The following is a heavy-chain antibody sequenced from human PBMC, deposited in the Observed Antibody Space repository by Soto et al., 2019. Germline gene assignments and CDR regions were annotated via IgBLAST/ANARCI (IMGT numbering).Heavy chain of an antibody. CDR1: GGSFSGYY. CDR3: ARGLPIKRHYYYYYGMDV. V-gene: IGHV4-34*01. CDR2: INHSGST. J-gene: IGHJ6*02. Sequence: SETLSLTCAVYGGSFSGYYWSWIRQPPGKGLEWIGEINHSGSTNYNPSLKSRVTISVDTSKNQFSLKLSSVTAADTAVYYCARGLPIKRHYYYYYGMDVWGQGTTVTVSS.